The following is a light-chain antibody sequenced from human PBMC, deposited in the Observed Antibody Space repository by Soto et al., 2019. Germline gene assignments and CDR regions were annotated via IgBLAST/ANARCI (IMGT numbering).Light chain of an antibody. J-gene: IGKJ1*01. CDR1: QSVTSN. V-gene: IGKV3D-15*01. Sequence: EIVLTQSPDTLAVSPGEVATLSCWASQSVTSNLAWYQQKRGQAHRLLIYAASTRDTGVPARVGGSGSGTEFTLTISSLQPEDFAVYYCKQYSSSPRTFGQGTRWIS. CDR2: AAS. CDR3: KQYSSSPRT.